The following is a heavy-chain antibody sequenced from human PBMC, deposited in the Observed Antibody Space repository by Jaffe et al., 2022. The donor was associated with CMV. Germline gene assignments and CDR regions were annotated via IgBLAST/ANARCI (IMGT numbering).Heavy chain of an antibody. V-gene: IGHV4-4*02. Sequence: QVQLQESGPGLVKPSETLSLTCAVSGDSISNGDWWSWVRQSPGKGLEWIGEIHLHGTTNYNPSLKSRVTMSLDKSENQISLRLMSVTAADTAVYYCARAGGYKMDGWGKGTTVSVSS. CDR1: GDSISNGDW. CDR2: IHLHGTT. J-gene: IGHJ6*04. D-gene: IGHD2-2*02. CDR3: ARAGGYKMDG.